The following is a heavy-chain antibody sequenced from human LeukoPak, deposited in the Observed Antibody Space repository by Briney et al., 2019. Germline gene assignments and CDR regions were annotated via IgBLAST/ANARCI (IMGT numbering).Heavy chain of an antibody. CDR2: TYHSGST. CDR1: GYSISSGYY. J-gene: IGHJ1*01. CDR3: ARQWEYQLPEYFQH. D-gene: IGHD2-2*01. Sequence: SETLSLTCTVSGYSISSGYYWGWIRQPPGKGLEWIGSTYHSGSTYYNPSLKSRVTISVDTSKNQFSLKLSSVTAADTAVYYCARQWEYQLPEYFQHWGQGTLVTVSS. V-gene: IGHV4-38-2*02.